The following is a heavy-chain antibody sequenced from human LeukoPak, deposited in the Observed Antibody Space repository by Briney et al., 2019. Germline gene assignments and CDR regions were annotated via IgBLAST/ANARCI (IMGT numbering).Heavy chain of an antibody. CDR1: GASISSYY. CDR3: ARGASPKDAVFFDY. V-gene: IGHV4-59*08. Sequence: SETLSLTCTVSGASISSYYWSWIRQPPGRGLEWIGYTHYSGTTDYNPSLRSRLTISVDTSKNQFSLKLASVTAADTAVYYCARGASPKDAVFFDYWGQGALITVSS. CDR2: THYSGTT. D-gene: IGHD3-16*01. J-gene: IGHJ4*02.